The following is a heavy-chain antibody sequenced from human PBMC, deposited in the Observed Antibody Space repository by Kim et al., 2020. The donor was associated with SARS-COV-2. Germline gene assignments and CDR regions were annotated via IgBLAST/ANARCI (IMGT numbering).Heavy chain of an antibody. D-gene: IGHD3-22*01. J-gene: IGHJ4*02. V-gene: IGHV3-9*01. Sequence: DSVKGRFTISRDNAKNSLYLQMNSLRAEDTALYYCAKDNYYYDSSGSVDYWGQGTLVTVSS. CDR3: AKDNYYYDSSGSVDY.